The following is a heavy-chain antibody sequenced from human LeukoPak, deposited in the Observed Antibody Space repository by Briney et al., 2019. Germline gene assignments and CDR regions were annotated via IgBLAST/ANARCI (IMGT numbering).Heavy chain of an antibody. CDR2: INHSGST. CDR3: ARTIVVVPAAILYYYYYMDV. Sequence: SETLSLTCAVYGGSFSGYYWRWLRQPPGKGLEWIGEINHSGSTNYNPSLKSRVTISVDTSKNQFSLKLSSVTAADTAVYYCARTIVVVPAAILYYYYYMDVWGKGTTVTISS. J-gene: IGHJ6*03. V-gene: IGHV4-34*01. D-gene: IGHD2-2*01. CDR1: GGSFSGYY.